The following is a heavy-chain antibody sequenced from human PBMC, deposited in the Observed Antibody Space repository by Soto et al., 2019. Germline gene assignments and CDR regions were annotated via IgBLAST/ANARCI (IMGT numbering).Heavy chain of an antibody. Sequence: ASVKVSCKTSGYTFTSYAIHWVRQAPGQRLEWMGWINADNGDTKYSQKFSGRVTITRDTSANTAFMELSSLRSEDTAMYYCARELHGLYYFDFWGQGTLVTVSS. V-gene: IGHV1-3*01. CDR1: GYTFTSYA. CDR2: INADNGDT. CDR3: ARELHGLYYFDF. J-gene: IGHJ4*02. D-gene: IGHD4-4*01.